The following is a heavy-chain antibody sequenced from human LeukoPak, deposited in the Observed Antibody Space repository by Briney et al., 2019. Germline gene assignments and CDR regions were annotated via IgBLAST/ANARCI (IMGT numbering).Heavy chain of an antibody. D-gene: IGHD1-1*01. CDR3: ARWRTVQLERQYYFDY. J-gene: IGHJ4*02. CDR1: GCTFSSYA. Sequence: ASVKVSCKASGCTFSSYAISWVRQAPGQGLEWMGGIIPIFGTANYAQKFQGRVTITADESTSTAYMELSSLRSEDTAVYYCARWRTVQLERQYYFDYWGQGTLVTVSS. CDR2: IIPIFGTA. V-gene: IGHV1-69*13.